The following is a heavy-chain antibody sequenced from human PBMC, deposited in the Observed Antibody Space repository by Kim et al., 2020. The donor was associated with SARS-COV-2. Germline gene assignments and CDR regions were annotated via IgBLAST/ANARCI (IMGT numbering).Heavy chain of an antibody. V-gene: IGHV5-51*01. CDR1: GYTFTSHW. D-gene: IGHD3-10*01. CDR3: GRVDFGAGLDKTGAFDI. Sequence: GESLKISCKASGYTFTSHWIGWVRQMPGKGLEWMGIIYPGDSETRYSLSFQGQVTLSVDKSSRTAFLQWSSLKASDTAVYYCGRVDFGAGLDKTGAFDIW. CDR2: IYPGDSET. J-gene: IGHJ3*02.